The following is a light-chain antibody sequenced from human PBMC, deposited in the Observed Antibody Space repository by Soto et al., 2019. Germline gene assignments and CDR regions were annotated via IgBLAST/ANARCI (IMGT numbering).Light chain of an antibody. V-gene: IGKV1-17*01. CDR3: LQHNSYPWT. Sequence: DIHMTQSPSSLSASLGDTVTITSRASQSITNYLTWFQQKPGKAPSLLIFAADNLQDGVPSRFSGSGSGTEFTLTISSLQPEDFATYYCLQHNSYPWTFGQGTKVDIK. CDR2: AAD. CDR1: QSITNY. J-gene: IGKJ1*01.